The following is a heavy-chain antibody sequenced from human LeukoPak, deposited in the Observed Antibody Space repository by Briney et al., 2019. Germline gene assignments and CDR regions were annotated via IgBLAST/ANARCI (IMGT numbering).Heavy chain of an antibody. CDR1: GFXFSDYY. V-gene: IGHV3-11*06. J-gene: IGHJ6*02. CDR3: ARDHRSMDV. Sequence: GGSLRLSCAASGFXFSDYYMSWIRQAPGKGLEWVSYISSSSSYTNYADSVKGRFTISRDNAKNSLYLQMNSLRAEDTAVYYCARDHRSMDVWGQGTTVTVSS. CDR2: ISSSSSYT.